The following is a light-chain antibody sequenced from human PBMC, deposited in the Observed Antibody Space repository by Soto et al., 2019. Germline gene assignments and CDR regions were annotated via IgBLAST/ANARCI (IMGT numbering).Light chain of an antibody. CDR2: TTS. CDR3: QQSDDTPPYT. V-gene: IGKV1-39*01. CDR1: RSIRKH. Sequence: DTQMTQSPSSLSASVGDRVTITCRASRSIRKHLSWYQQKPGKAPKLLIHTTSNLQSGVPSRFSGSASGTDFTLTISDLQPEDFATYYCQQSDDTPPYTFGQGTKVDIK. J-gene: IGKJ2*01.